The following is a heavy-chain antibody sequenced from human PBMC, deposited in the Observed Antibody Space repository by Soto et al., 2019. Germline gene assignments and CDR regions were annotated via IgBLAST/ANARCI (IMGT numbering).Heavy chain of an antibody. J-gene: IGHJ4*02. V-gene: IGHV5-10-1*01. CDR3: ARQIYDSDTGPNFQYYFDS. CDR1: GYSFAGYW. Sequence: GECLKISCKGSGYSFAGYWITWVRQKPGKGLEWMGRIDPSDSQTYYSPSFRGHVTISVTKSITTVFLQWSSLRASDTAMYYCARQIYDSDTGPNFQYYFDSWGQGTPVTVPQ. CDR2: IDPSDSQT. D-gene: IGHD3-22*01.